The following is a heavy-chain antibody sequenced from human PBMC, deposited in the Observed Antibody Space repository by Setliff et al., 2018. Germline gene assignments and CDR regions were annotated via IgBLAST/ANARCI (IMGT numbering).Heavy chain of an antibody. CDR1: GGSISSGPYY. J-gene: IGHJ4*02. CDR3: ASTDWGWGYYFDY. D-gene: IGHD7-27*01. CDR2: LYSGGSA. Sequence: KPSETLSLTCTVSGGSISSGPYYWNWFRQPAGKGLEWIGRLYSGGSANYNPSLKSRVTISVDTSKNQFSLKLSSVTAADTAVYYCASTDWGWGYYFDYWGQGTLVTVSS. V-gene: IGHV4-61*02.